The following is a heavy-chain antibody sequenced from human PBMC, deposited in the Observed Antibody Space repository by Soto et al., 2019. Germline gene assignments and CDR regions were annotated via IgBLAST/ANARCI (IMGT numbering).Heavy chain of an antibody. D-gene: IGHD6-19*01. V-gene: IGHV3-30*03. CDR1: GFIFSSYG. CDR2: MSFDGSIK. J-gene: IGHJ3*02. Sequence: QVQLVESGGGVVQPGRSLRLSCAASGFIFSSYGMNWVRQAPGKGLEWVAVMSFDGSIKYYADSVKGRFTISRDNSKNTLYLQMNSLRAEDTAVCYCATIAVPPAFDIWGQGTMVTVSS. CDR3: ATIAVPPAFDI.